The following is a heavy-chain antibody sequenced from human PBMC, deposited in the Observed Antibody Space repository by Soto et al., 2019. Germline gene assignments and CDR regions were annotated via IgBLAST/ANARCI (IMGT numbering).Heavy chain of an antibody. CDR3: ARGDATKIVVTTYYAMDV. CDR1: GGSLSNYG. D-gene: IGHD3-22*01. J-gene: IGHJ6*02. CDR2: IILVFGTP. V-gene: IGHV1-69*12. Sequence: QVQLVQSGAEVKKPGSSVKVSCKASGGSLSNYGISWVRQAPGQGLEWMGAIILVFGTPNYAQKFQDRVTITADESTTTVYMELRSLTSEDTAVFYCARGDATKIVVTTYYAMDVWGQGTTVTVSS.